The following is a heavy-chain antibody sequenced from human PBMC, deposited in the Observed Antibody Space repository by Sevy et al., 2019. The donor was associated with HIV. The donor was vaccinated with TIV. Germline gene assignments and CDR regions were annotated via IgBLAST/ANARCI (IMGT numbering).Heavy chain of an antibody. J-gene: IGHJ4*02. CDR2: LSFVCGKI. CDR1: GFTFSKYS. D-gene: IGHD2-8*01. Sequence: GGSLRLSCAASGFTFSKYSMSWVRQPPGKGLEWVSTLSFVCGKINYADSVKGRFTISRENSKGSVYLQMNNLRPEDTAVYYCAREGCTKPHDYWGQGTLVTVSS. V-gene: IGHV3-23*01. CDR3: AREGCTKPHDY.